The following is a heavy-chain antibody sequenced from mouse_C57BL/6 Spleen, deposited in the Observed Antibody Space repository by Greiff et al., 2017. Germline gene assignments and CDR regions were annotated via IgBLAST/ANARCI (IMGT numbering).Heavy chain of an antibody. CDR1: GYTFTSYW. Sequence: QVQLQQPGAELVRPGTSVKLSCKASGYTFTSYWMHWVKQRPGQGLEWIGVIDPSDSYTNYNQKFKGKATLTVDTSSSTAYMQLSSLTSEDSAVYYCASVPYSAWFAYWGQGTLVTVSA. CDR3: ASVPYSAWFAY. V-gene: IGHV1-59*01. CDR2: IDPSDSYT. J-gene: IGHJ3*01.